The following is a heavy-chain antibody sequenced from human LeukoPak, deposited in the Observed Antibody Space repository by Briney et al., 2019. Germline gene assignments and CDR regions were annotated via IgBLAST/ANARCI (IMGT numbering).Heavy chain of an antibody. Sequence: GGSLRLSCAASGFTFSSYAMSWVRQAPGKGLEGVSGIKGSGDTTKYADSVKGRFTISRDNSKNTLYLQMNSLRADDTAVYYCAKEGRVAGGTGDYLYCWGQGTMVTVCS. CDR3: AKEGRVAGGTGDYLYC. CDR1: GFTFSSYA. V-gene: IGHV3-23*01. CDR2: IKGSGDTT. D-gene: IGHD6-13*01. J-gene: IGHJ4*02.